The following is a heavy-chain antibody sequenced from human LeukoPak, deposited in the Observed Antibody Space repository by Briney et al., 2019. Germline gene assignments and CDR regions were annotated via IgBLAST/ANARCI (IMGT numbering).Heavy chain of an antibody. V-gene: IGHV3-66*01. Sequence: PGGSLRLSCAASGFTVSSNYMSWVRQAPGRGLEWVSVIYSGGSTYYADSVKGRFTISRDNSKNTLYLQMNSLRAEDTAVYYCARSSRGYSGYDLDYWGQGTLVTVSS. D-gene: IGHD5-12*01. CDR1: GFTVSSNY. CDR2: IYSGGST. CDR3: ARSSRGYSGYDLDY. J-gene: IGHJ4*02.